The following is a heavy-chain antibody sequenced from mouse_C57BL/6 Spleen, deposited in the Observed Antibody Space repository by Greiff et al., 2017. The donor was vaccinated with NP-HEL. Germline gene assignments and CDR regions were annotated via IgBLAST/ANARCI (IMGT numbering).Heavy chain of an antibody. V-gene: IGHV1-82*01. J-gene: IGHJ1*03. CDR1: GYAFSSSW. CDR3: AIIYYYAPGV. D-gene: IGHD1-1*01. Sequence: VQLQQSGPELVKPGASVKISCKASGYAFSSSWMNWVKQRPGKGLEWIGRIYPGDGDTNYNGKFKGKATLTADKSSSTAYMQLSSLTSEDSAVYFCAIIYYYAPGVWGTGTTVTVSS. CDR2: IYPGDGDT.